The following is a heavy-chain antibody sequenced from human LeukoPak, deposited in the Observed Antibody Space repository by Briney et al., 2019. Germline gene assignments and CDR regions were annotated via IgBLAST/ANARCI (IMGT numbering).Heavy chain of an antibody. Sequence: GGSLRLSCAASGFTFSSYAMGWVRQAPGKGLEWVSAISGSGGSTFYADSVKGRFTISRDNSKNTLYLQMNSLRAEDTAVYYCAKDSVEVSAYCGGDCYSLWGQGTLVTVSS. CDR1: GFTFSSYA. V-gene: IGHV3-23*01. CDR2: ISGSGGST. CDR3: AKDSVEVSAYCGGDCYSL. D-gene: IGHD2-21*02. J-gene: IGHJ4*02.